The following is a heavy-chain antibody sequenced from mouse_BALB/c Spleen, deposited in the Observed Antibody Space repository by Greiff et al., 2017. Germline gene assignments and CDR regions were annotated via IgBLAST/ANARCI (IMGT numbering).Heavy chain of an antibody. CDR3: ARDRKLLRYFDV. J-gene: IGHJ1*01. CDR1: GFSLTSYG. Sequence: VQVVESGPGLVAPSQSLSITCTVSGFSLTSYGVHWVRQPPGKGLEWLGVIWAGGSTNYNSALMSRLSISKDNSKSQVFLKMNSLQTDDTAMYYCARDRKLLRYFDVWGAGTTVTVSS. D-gene: IGHD1-3*01. CDR2: IWAGGST. V-gene: IGHV2-9*02.